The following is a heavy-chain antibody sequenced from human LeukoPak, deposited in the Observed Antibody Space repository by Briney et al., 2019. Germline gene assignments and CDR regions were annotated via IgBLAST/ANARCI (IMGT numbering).Heavy chain of an antibody. D-gene: IGHD6-19*01. CDR1: GFTFSSFW. CDR3: AKVKAVAGTEY. J-gene: IGHJ4*02. Sequence: GGSLRLSCAASGFTFSSFWMTWVRQAPGKGLEWVANIKLDGSEKYYVDSVKGRFTVSRDNAKNSLYLQMNSLRAEDTAVYYCAKVKAVAGTEYWGQGTLVTVSS. CDR2: IKLDGSEK. V-gene: IGHV3-7*03.